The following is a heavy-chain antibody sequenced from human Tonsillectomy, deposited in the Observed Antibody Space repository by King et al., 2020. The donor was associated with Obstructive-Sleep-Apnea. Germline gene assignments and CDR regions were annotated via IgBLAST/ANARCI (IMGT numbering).Heavy chain of an antibody. CDR3: ARDMVSGIAVAGTFGY. D-gene: IGHD6-19*01. V-gene: IGHV3-30*04. CDR1: GFTFSSYA. Sequence: VQLVESGGGVAQPGRSLRLSCAASGFTFSSYAMHWVRQAPGKGLEWVAVISYDGSNKYYADSVKGRFTISRDNSKNTLYLQMNSLRAEDTAVYYCARDMVSGIAVAGTFGYWGQGTLVTVSS. CDR2: ISYDGSNK. J-gene: IGHJ4*02.